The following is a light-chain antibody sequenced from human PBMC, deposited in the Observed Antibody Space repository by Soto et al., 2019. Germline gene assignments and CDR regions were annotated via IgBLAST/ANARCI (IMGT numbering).Light chain of an antibody. CDR1: QSVSSDF. CDR2: GAS. J-gene: IGKJ2*01. Sequence: DILLTQSPGTLSLSPGETATLSCRASQSVSSDFLAWYQQKPGQSPRLLIYGASLRVTGIPDRFSGSGSGTAFTLSISSLQPEDFAVYYCQFFVRSSYIFGQGTKLEIK. V-gene: IGKV3-20*01. CDR3: QFFVRSSYI.